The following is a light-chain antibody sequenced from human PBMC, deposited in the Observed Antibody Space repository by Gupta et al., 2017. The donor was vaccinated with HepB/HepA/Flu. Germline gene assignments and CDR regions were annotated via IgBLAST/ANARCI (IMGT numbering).Light chain of an antibody. CDR3: SSDTSTITVV. Sequence: QSALTQPASVSGSPGQSITISCTGTSSDVGTYNSVSWYQQHPGKAPKLMIFDVSNRPSGVSDRFSGSKSGNTASLTISGLQAEDEADYYCSSDTSTITVVFGGGTRLTVL. CDR2: DVS. V-gene: IGLV2-14*03. J-gene: IGLJ2*01. CDR1: SSDVGTYNS.